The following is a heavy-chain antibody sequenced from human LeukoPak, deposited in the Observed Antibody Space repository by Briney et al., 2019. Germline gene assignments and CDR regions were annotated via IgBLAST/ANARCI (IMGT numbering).Heavy chain of an antibody. CDR2: LWYDGSNK. CDR1: GSTFSSYG. J-gene: IGHJ4*02. D-gene: IGHD3-10*01. Sequence: GRPLRLCCAAAGSTFSSYGMHWLRQAPGKGLGWVAVLWYDGSNKYYADSVKGRFTISSDNSKNTLYLQMNSLRAEDTAVYYCASGFKLLWFGRFDYWRQGTLVTVSS. CDR3: ASGFKLLWFGRFDY. V-gene: IGHV3-33*01.